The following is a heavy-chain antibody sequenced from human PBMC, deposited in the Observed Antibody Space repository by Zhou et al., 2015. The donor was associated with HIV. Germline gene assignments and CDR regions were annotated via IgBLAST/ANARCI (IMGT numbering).Heavy chain of an antibody. Sequence: QVQLVQSGAEVKKPGSSVKVSCKASGGTFSSYAISWVRQAPGQGLEWMGGIIPIFGTANYAQKFQGRVTITADESTSTAYMELSSLRSEDTAVYYCARAYCSSTSCHRDVFPQKGYYYMDVWGKGTTVTVSS. V-gene: IGHV1-69*01. CDR1: GGTFSSYA. J-gene: IGHJ6*03. D-gene: IGHD2-2*01. CDR2: IIPIFGTA. CDR3: ARAYCSSTSCHRDVFPQKGYYYMDV.